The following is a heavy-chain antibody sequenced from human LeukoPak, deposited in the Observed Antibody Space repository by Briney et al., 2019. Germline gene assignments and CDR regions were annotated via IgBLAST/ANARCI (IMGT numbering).Heavy chain of an antibody. CDR1: GFTFRDYY. CDR3: ARGMWDAFDI. Sequence: GGSLRLSRGASGFTFRDYYMGWIRQAPGKGLEWVSYISSSGSGTYYADSVKGRFTISRDNAKNSLYLQMNSLKPEDTALYYCARGMWDAFDIWGQGTMVTVSS. CDR2: ISSSGSGT. J-gene: IGHJ3*02. V-gene: IGHV3-11*01. D-gene: IGHD2-21*01.